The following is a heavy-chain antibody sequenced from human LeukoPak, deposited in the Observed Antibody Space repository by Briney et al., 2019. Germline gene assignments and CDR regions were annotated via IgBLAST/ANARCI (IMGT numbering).Heavy chain of an antibody. J-gene: IGHJ4*02. CDR2: IYPGDSDT. CDR3: ARRGRDGYNRLQGLDY. V-gene: IGHV5-51*01. CDR1: GYSFTSYW. D-gene: IGHD5-24*01. Sequence: RGESLKISCKGSGYSFTSYWIGWVRQMPGKGLEWMGIIYPGDSDTRYSPSFQGQVTISADKSISTAYLQWSSLKASDTAMYYCARRGRDGYNRLQGLDYWGQGTLVTVSS.